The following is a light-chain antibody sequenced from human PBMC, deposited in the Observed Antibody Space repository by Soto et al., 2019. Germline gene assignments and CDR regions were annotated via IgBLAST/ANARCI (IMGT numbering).Light chain of an antibody. CDR1: SSNIGNNY. J-gene: IGLJ2*01. V-gene: IGLV1-51*01. CDR2: DNN. Sequence: QSVLTQPPSVSAAPGQKVTISCSGSSSNIGNNYVSWYQQFPGTAPKLLIYDNNKRPSGILDRFSGSKSGTSATLDITGLQTGDEADYYCGTWDSSLSAVAFGGGTKLTVL. CDR3: GTWDSSLSAVA.